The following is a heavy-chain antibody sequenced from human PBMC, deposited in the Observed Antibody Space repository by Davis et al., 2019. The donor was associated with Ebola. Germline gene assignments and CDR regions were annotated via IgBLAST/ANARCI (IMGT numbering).Heavy chain of an antibody. D-gene: IGHD4-17*01. Sequence: SETLSLTCTVSGGSISSYYWSWIRQPPGKGLEWIGYIYYSGSTYYNPSLKSRVTISVDTSKNQFSLKLSSVTAADTAVYYCARVTTEYYGMDVWGQGTTVTVSS. J-gene: IGHJ6*02. V-gene: IGHV4-59*08. CDR1: GGSISSYY. CDR2: IYYSGST. CDR3: ARVTTEYYGMDV.